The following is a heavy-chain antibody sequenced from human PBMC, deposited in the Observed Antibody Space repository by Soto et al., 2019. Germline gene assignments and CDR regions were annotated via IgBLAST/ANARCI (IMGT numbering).Heavy chain of an antibody. CDR3: ARYYGDYKNYFDY. CDR1: GGSITSGGYY. J-gene: IGHJ4*02. V-gene: IGHV4-39*01. CDR2: VFYDGTT. Sequence: SETLSLTCTVSGGSITSGGYYWSWIRQPPGKGLELIGSVFYDGTTYNNPSLDSRVTLSVDTSKNQFSLMLYSVTAADTAVYYCARYYGDYKNYFDYWGQGILVTVSS. D-gene: IGHD4-17*01.